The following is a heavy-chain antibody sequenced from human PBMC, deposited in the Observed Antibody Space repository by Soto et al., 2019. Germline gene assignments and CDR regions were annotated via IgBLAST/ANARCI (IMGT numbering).Heavy chain of an antibody. D-gene: IGHD3-22*01. CDR3: AKDLAMIVVALDY. V-gene: IGHV3-30*18. Sequence: GSLRLSCAASGFTFSSYGMHWVRQAPGKGVEWVAVISYDGSNKYYADSVKGRFTISRDNSKNTLYLQMNSLRAEDTAVYYCAKDLAMIVVALDYWGQGTLVTVS. J-gene: IGHJ4*02. CDR2: ISYDGSNK. CDR1: GFTFSSYG.